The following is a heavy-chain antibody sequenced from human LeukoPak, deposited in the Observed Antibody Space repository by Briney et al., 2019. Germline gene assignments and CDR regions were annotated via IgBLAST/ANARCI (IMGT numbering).Heavy chain of an antibody. CDR3: ARAGCSSTSCQGANWFDP. V-gene: IGHV1-8*03. D-gene: IGHD2-2*01. Sequence: ASVKVSCKASGYTFTSYDINWVRQAPGQGLEWMGWMNPNSGNTVYAQKFQARVTITRNTSISTAYMELSSLRSEDTAVYYCARAGCSSTSCQGANWFDPWGQGTLVTVSS. CDR2: MNPNSGNT. J-gene: IGHJ5*02. CDR1: GYTFTSYD.